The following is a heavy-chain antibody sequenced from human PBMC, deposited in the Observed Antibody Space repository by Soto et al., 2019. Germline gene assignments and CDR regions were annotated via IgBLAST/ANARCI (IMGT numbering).Heavy chain of an antibody. Sequence: QVQLVQSGAEVKKPGSSVKVSCKASGGTFSSYAISWVRQAPGQGLEWMGGIIPIFGTANYAQKFQGRVTITADKSTSTAYMELSSLRSEDTAVYYCARTRITMVRGASGYYYGMDVWGQGTTLTVSS. D-gene: IGHD3-10*01. CDR3: ARTRITMVRGASGYYYGMDV. CDR2: IIPIFGTA. V-gene: IGHV1-69*06. J-gene: IGHJ6*02. CDR1: GGTFSSYA.